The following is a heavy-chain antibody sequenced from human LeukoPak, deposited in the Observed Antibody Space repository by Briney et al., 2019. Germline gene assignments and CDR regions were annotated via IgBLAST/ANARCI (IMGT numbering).Heavy chain of an antibody. CDR3: PSSAWDY. Sequence: PGGSLRLSCAVSGFSVSNNDINWVRQAPGKGLEWLSYISGSSSTIYYADSVKGRFTTSRDNAKNSLYLQMNSLRAEDTAVYYCPSSAWDYWGQGILVTVSS. V-gene: IGHV3-48*01. CDR2: ISGSSSTI. J-gene: IGHJ4*02. CDR1: GFSVSNND.